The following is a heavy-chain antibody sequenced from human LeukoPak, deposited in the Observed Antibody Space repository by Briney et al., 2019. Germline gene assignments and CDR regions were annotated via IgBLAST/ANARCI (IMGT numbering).Heavy chain of an antibody. CDR3: ASPGKPWNDVGGGLNY. CDR2: IRYDGSNK. D-gene: IGHD1-1*01. V-gene: IGHV3-30*02. J-gene: IGHJ4*02. CDR1: GFTFSSYG. Sequence: GGSLRLSCAASGFTFSSYGMHWVRQAPGKGLEWVAFIRYDGSNKYYADSVKGRFTISRDNSKNTLYLQMNSLRAEDTAVYYCASPGKPWNDVGGGLNYWGQGTLVTVSS.